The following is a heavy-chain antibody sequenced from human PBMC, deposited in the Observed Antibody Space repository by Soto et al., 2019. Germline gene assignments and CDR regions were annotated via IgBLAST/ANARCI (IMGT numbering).Heavy chain of an antibody. CDR3: ARDWGSWGGKNENTHFDY. J-gene: IGHJ4*02. V-gene: IGHV3-30-3*01. CDR1: GFTFSSYA. CDR2: ISYDGSNK. Sequence: GGSLRLSCAASGFTFSSYAMHWVRQAPGKGLEWVAVISYDGSNKYYADSVKGRFTISRDNSKNTLYLQMNSLRAEDTAVYYCARDWGSWGGKNENTHFDYWGQGTLVTVSS. D-gene: IGHD3-16*01.